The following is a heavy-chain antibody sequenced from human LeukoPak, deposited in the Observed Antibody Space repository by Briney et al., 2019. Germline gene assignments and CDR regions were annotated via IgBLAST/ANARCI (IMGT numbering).Heavy chain of an antibody. CDR3: ACFLEWLLSAEYFQH. D-gene: IGHD3-3*01. CDR1: KFTFSSYG. J-gene: IGHJ1*01. CDR2: IRYDGSNK. Sequence: GGSLRLSCAASKFTFSSYGMHWVRQAPGKGLEWVAFIRYDGSNKYYADSVKGRFTISRDNSKNTLYLQMNSLRAEDTAVYYCACFLEWLLSAEYFQHWGQGTLVTVSS. V-gene: IGHV3-30*02.